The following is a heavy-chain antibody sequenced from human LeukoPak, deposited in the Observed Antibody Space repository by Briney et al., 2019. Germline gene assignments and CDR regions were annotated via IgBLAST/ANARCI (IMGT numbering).Heavy chain of an antibody. Sequence: GGSLRLSCAASGFTFSSYSMNWVRQAPGKGLEWVSSISSSSSYIYYADSVKGRFTISRDNAKNSLYLQMNSLRAEDTAVYYCARDLLNWNPSVDAFDIWGHGTMVTVSS. D-gene: IGHD1-1*01. CDR3: ARDLLNWNPSVDAFDI. CDR1: GFTFSSYS. J-gene: IGHJ3*02. V-gene: IGHV3-21*01. CDR2: ISSSSSYI.